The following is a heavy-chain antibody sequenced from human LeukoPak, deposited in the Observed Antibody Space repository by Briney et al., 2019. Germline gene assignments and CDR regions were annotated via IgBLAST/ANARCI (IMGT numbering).Heavy chain of an antibody. V-gene: IGHV3-73*01. CDR2: IRSKANSYAT. CDR3: TRHDILEMATTPFGY. D-gene: IGHD5-24*01. CDR1: GFTFSGSA. Sequence: GGSLRLSCAASGFTFSGSAMHWVRQASGKGLEWVGRIRSKANSYATAYAASVKGRFTISRDDSKNTAYLQMNSLKTEDTAVYYCTRHDILEMATTPFGYWGQGTLVTVSS. J-gene: IGHJ4*02.